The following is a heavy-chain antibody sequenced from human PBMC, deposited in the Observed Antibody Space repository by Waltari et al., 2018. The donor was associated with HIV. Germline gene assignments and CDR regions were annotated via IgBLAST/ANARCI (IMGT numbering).Heavy chain of an antibody. CDR2: ISSSGTFT. CDR1: GFTFNSYS. D-gene: IGHD6-13*01. V-gene: IGHV3-21*01. J-gene: IGHJ5*02. Sequence: EVQLVESGGGPVKPGGSLRLSSRATGFTFNSYSLIRVRQAPGKGLEWISSISSSGTFTHYADSVKGRFTISRDNANKSVYLQMNSLRAEDTAVYYCARDSRDNSWSLNFFDPWGQGTLVTVSS. CDR3: ARDSRDNSWSLNFFDP.